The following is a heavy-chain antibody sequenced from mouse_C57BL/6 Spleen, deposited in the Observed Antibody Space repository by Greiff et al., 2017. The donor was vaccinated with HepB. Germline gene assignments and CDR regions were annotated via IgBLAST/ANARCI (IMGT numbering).Heavy chain of an antibody. V-gene: IGHV5-16*01. CDR2: INYDGSST. CDR3: ARENDDYDDYAVDY. CDR1: GFTFSDYY. J-gene: IGHJ4*01. Sequence: EVKLVESEGGLVQPGSSMKLSCTASGFTFSDYYMAWVRQVPEKGLEWVANINYDGSSTYYLDSLKSRFIISRDNAKNILYLQMSSLKSEDTATYYCARENDDYDDYAVDYWGQGTSVTVSS. D-gene: IGHD2-4*01.